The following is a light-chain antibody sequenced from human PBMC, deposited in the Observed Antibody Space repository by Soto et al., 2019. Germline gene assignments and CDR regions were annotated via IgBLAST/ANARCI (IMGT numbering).Light chain of an antibody. V-gene: IGKV1-5*03. CDR2: KVS. Sequence: DIQMTQCPSTLSASVGDRVTITCRDSQSIDTWLAWYQQKPGEVPKVLIYKVSNLQRGVPSRFSGSGSGTEFSLTISGLQPDDFATYYCQHYKFFPWTFGQGTKVDIK. CDR3: QHYKFFPWT. J-gene: IGKJ1*01. CDR1: QSIDTW.